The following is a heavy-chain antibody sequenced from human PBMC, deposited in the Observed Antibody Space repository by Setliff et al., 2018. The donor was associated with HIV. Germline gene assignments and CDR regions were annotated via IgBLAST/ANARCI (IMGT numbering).Heavy chain of an antibody. Sequence: KPSETLSLTCTVSGGSISSDSYYWGWIRQPPGKGLEWIGSIFYSGSTYYKPSLTSRVTISIDTSKNQFSLRLTSVTAADTALYYCARHEEGRINGPGGRYYYYHYMDVWGKGTTVTVSS. CDR3: ARHEEGRINGPGGRYYYYHYMDV. D-gene: IGHD3-9*01. CDR2: IFYSGST. CDR1: GGSISSDSYY. V-gene: IGHV4-39*01. J-gene: IGHJ6*03.